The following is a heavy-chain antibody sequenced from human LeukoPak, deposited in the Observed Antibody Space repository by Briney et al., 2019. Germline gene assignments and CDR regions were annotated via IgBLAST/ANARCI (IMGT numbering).Heavy chain of an antibody. J-gene: IGHJ4*02. CDR2: ISGGGGST. CDR1: GFTFSSYA. D-gene: IGHD5-12*01. V-gene: IGHV3-23*01. CDR3: AKEGPYSGYDPTATYFDY. Sequence: PGGSLRLSCAASGFTFSSYAMSWVRQAPGKGLEWVSAISGGGGSTYYADSVKGRFTISRDNSKNTLYLQMNSLRAEDTAVYYCAKEGPYSGYDPTATYFDYWGQGTLVTVSS.